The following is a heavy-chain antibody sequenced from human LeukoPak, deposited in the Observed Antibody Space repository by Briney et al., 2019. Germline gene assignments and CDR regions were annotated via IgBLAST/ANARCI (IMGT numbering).Heavy chain of an antibody. CDR2: VYYSGST. J-gene: IGHJ4*02. CDR1: GGSVSGYY. D-gene: IGHD2-15*01. CDR3: ARIHRYCSGGACYVLDN. Sequence: SETLSLTCVVSGGSVSGYYWDWIRQPPGRGLEWIGYVYYSGSTNYNPSFKSRITISVDTSRNQFSLQLSSGTAADTAVYYCARIHRYCSGGACYVLDNWGQGTLVAVSS. V-gene: IGHV4-59*02.